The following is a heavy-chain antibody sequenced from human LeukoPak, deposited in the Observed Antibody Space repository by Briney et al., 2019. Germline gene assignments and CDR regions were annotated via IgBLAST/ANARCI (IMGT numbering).Heavy chain of an antibody. CDR3: ARHAPKEGQWLVVAAVGYFDY. CDR2: IYYSGST. D-gene: IGHD6-19*01. Sequence: SETLSLTCTVSGGSISSSSYYWGWIRQPPEKGLEWIGSIYYSGSTYYNPSLKSRVTISVDTSKNQFSLKLSSVTAADTAVYYCARHAPKEGQWLVVAAVGYFDYWGQGTLVTVSS. V-gene: IGHV4-39*01. CDR1: GGSISSSSYY. J-gene: IGHJ4*02.